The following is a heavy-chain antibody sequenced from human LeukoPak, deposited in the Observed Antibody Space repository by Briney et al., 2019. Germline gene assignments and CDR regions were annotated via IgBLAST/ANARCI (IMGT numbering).Heavy chain of an antibody. CDR2: IAPGDSDT. V-gene: IGHV5-51*01. J-gene: IGHJ4*02. D-gene: IGHD2-15*01. CDR3: ARLVVAATRYFDY. Sequence: GESLKISCKGSGYSFTSHWIAWVRQMPGKGLEWMGIIAPGDSDTRYSPSFQGQVIISADKPISTAFLQWSSLKAPDTAMYYCARLVVAATRYFDYWGQGTLVTVSS. CDR1: GYSFTSHW.